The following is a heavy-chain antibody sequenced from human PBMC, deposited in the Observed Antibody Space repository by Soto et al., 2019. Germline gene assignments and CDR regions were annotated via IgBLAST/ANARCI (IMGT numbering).Heavy chain of an antibody. V-gene: IGHV1-2*04. CDR2: TNPNSGGT. CDR1: GYTFTGYY. CDR3: ARDNSWYHYYYGMDV. D-gene: IGHD2-15*01. Sequence: ASVKVSCKASGYTFTGYYMHWVRQAPGQGLEWMGWTNPNSGGTNYAQKFQGWVTMTRDTSISTAYMELSRLRSDDTALYYCARDNSWYHYYYGMDVWGQGTTVTVSS. J-gene: IGHJ6*02.